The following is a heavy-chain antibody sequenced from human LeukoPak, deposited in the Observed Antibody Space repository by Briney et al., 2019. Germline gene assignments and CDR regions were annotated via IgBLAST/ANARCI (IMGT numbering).Heavy chain of an antibody. Sequence: GGSLRLYCAGSGFTFSNYAMTWVRQAPGKGLEWVSGISAGGGTPYFADSVQGRFTISRDNSKNTLYLQMNNLRADDTAVYYCAKLMLRYTYGSADYWGQGTLVTVSS. J-gene: IGHJ4*02. CDR3: AKLMLRYTYGSADY. V-gene: IGHV3-23*01. CDR2: ISAGGGTP. D-gene: IGHD5-18*01. CDR1: GFTFSNYA.